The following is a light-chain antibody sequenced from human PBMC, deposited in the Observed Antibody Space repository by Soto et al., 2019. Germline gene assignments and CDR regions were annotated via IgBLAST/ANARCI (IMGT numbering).Light chain of an antibody. V-gene: IGKV3-20*01. CDR1: QSVSSSY. J-gene: IGKJ4*01. CDR2: GAS. Sequence: EIVLTQSPGTLSLSPGERATLSCRASQSVSSSYLAWYQKKPGQAPRLLSYGASSRATGIPERFSGSGSGTDFTLTISRLEPEDFAVYYCQQDGSSRALTLGGGTKVEI. CDR3: QQDGSSRALT.